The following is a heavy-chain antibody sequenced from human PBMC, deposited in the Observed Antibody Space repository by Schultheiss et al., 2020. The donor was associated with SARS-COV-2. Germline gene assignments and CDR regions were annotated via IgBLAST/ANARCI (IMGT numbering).Heavy chain of an antibody. Sequence: GGSLRLSCAASGFTFSNAWMSWVRQAPGKGLEWVGRIKSKTDGGTTDYAAPVKGRFTISRDDSKNTLYLQMNSLKTEDTAVYYCTTGPFYGDYVGGYYYYGMDVWGQGTTVTVSS. J-gene: IGHJ6*02. CDR1: GFTFSNAW. V-gene: IGHV3-15*01. CDR3: TTGPFYGDYVGGYYYYGMDV. D-gene: IGHD4-17*01. CDR2: IKSKTDGGTT.